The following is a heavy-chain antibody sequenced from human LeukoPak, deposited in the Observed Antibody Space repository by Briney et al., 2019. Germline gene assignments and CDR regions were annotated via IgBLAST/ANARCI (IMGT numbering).Heavy chain of an antibody. CDR2: ISAYNGKR. CDR1: GYTFDSYG. V-gene: IGHV1-18*01. D-gene: IGHD6-13*01. CDR3: ARDRTIAAAGTPDY. Sequence: GASVMVSCKASGYTFDSYGINWVGQAPGQGGEGMGWISAYNGKRKYAQKLQGRVTMTTDTSTRTAYMELRSLRSDDTAVYYCARDRTIAAAGTPDYWGQGTLVTVSS. J-gene: IGHJ4*02.